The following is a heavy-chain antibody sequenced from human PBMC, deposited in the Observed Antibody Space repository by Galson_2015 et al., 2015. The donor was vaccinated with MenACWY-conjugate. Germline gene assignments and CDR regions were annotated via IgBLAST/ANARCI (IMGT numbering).Heavy chain of an antibody. CDR1: GFTFSSYA. V-gene: IGHV3-23*01. CDR3: ANDRDYYDSSGYLVSFDY. Sequence: SLRLSCAASGFTFSSYAMSWVRQAPGKGLEWVSAISGSGGSTYYADSVKGRFTISRDNSKNTLYLQMNSLRAEDTAVYYCANDRDYYDSSGYLVSFDYWGQGTLVTVSS. D-gene: IGHD3-22*01. J-gene: IGHJ4*02. CDR2: ISGSGGST.